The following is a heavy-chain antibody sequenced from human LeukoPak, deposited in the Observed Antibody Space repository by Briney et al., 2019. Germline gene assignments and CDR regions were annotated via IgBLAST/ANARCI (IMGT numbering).Heavy chain of an antibody. D-gene: IGHD3-3*01. Sequence: PGGSLRLSCAASGFTFSSYAMHWVRQAPGKGLEWVAVISYDGSNKYYADSVKGRFTISRDNSKNTLYLQMNSLRAEDTAVYYCARNYDVSVGPVDYWGQGTPVTVSS. CDR3: ARNYDVSVGPVDY. CDR2: ISYDGSNK. V-gene: IGHV3-30-3*01. CDR1: GFTFSSYA. J-gene: IGHJ4*02.